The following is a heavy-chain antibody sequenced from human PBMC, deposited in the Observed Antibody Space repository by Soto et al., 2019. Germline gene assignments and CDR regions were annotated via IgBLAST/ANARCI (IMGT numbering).Heavy chain of an antibody. CDR2: GHHSGRS. CDR1: GGSIINNDYH. J-gene: IGHJ4*02. D-gene: IGHD5-12*01. Sequence: PSETLSLTCTVSGGSIINNDYHWGWIRQPPGKGLEWIGTGHHSGRSYYHPSLKSRVTMSVDTSKNQFSLKLTSMTAADTAFYYCEDMRGKWRQRYWGKGTLVTVSS. V-gene: IGHV4-39*01. CDR3: EDMRGKWRQRY.